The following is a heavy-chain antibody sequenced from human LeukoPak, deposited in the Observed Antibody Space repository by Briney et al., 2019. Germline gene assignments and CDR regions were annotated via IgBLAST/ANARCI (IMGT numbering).Heavy chain of an antibody. CDR3: AKDGGRITMVRGDLDY. CDR1: GFSFSNYA. V-gene: IGHV3-30*02. CDR2: IRYDGSNK. J-gene: IGHJ4*02. Sequence: GGSLRLSCAASGFSFSNYAMTWVRQAPGKGLEWVAFIRYDGSNKYYADSVKGRFTISRDNSKNTLYLQMNSLRAEDTAVYYCAKDGGRITMVRGDLDYWGQGTLVTVSS. D-gene: IGHD3-10*01.